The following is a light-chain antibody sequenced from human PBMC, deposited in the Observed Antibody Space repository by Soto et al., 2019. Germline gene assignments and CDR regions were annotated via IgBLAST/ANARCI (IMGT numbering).Light chain of an antibody. CDR1: SSSIGARFD. Sequence: QSVLTQPPSVSGAPGQRVTISCTGISSSIGARFDVHWYQQLPGTAPKLLIYGTTNRPSGVPDRFSGSKSGTSASLAITGLQAEDEADYYCQSYDSRLTVVVFGGGTKLTVL. J-gene: IGLJ2*01. CDR3: QSYDSRLTVVV. V-gene: IGLV1-40*01. CDR2: GTT.